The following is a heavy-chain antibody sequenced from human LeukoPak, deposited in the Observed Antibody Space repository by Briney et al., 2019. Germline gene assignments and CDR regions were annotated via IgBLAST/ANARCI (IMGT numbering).Heavy chain of an antibody. CDR3: ARDVSGSYGLGY. J-gene: IGHJ4*02. V-gene: IGHV4-31*03. CDR2: IYYSGST. CDR1: GGSISSSSYS. Sequence: SETLSLTCTVSGGSISSSSYSWGWIRKHPGKGLEWIGYIYYSGSTYYNPSLKSRVTISVDTSKNQFSLKLSSVTAADTAVYYCARDVSGSYGLGYWGQGTLVTVSS. D-gene: IGHD1-26*01.